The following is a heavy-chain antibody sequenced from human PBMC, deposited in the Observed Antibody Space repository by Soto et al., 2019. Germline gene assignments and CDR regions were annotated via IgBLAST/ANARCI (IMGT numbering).Heavy chain of an antibody. Sequence: GASVKVSCKVSGYTLTELSMHWVRQAPGKGLEWMGGFDPEDGETIYAQKFQGRVTMTEDTSTDTAYMELSSLRSEDTAVYYCATDLFTLYYYGSGSYPPWGQGTLVTVS. CDR3: ATDLFTLYYYGSGSYPP. CDR1: GYTLTELS. CDR2: FDPEDGET. V-gene: IGHV1-24*01. J-gene: IGHJ5*02. D-gene: IGHD3-10*01.